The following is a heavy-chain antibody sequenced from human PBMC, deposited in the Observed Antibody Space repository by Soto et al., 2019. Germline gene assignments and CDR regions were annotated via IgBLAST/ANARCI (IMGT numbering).Heavy chain of an antibody. J-gene: IGHJ5*02. V-gene: IGHV4-39*01. Sequence: SETLSLTCTVSGGSISSSSYYWGWIRQPPGKGLEWIGSIYYSGSTYYNPSLKSRVTISVDTSKNQFSLKLSSVTAADTAVYYCARHNYDFWSDRNWFDPWGQGTLVTVSS. CDR1: GGSISSSSYY. CDR3: ARHNYDFWSDRNWFDP. CDR2: IYYSGST. D-gene: IGHD3-3*01.